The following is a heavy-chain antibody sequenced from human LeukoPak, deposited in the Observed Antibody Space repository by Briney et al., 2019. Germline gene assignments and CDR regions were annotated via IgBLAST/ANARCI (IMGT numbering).Heavy chain of an antibody. CDR2: IIPIFGTA. J-gene: IGHJ4*02. V-gene: IGHV1-69*05. D-gene: IGHD1-20*01. Sequence: SVKVSCKASGGTFSSYAISWVRQAPGQGLEWMGGIIPIFGTATYAQKFQGRVTMTRDTSTSTVYMDLSSLRSEDTAVYYCARGYNWNDCLDYWGQGTLVTVSS. CDR3: ARGYNWNDCLDY. CDR1: GGTFSSYA.